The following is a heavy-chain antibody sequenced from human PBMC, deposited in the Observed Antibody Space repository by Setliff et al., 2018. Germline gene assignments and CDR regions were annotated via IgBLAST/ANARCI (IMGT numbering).Heavy chain of an antibody. D-gene: IGHD2-2*01. CDR3: ARHIWGAKMQLPHDVFDI. CDR2: IIPLLETA. Sequence: SVKVSCKASGDTFSTYALSWVRQAPGQGLEWMGGIIPLLETAKYAQKFQGRVTITADKSTSTGYMELTSLKSEDTAVYYCARHIWGAKMQLPHDVFDIWGQGTMVTVSS. J-gene: IGHJ3*02. CDR1: GDTFSTYA. V-gene: IGHV1-69*06.